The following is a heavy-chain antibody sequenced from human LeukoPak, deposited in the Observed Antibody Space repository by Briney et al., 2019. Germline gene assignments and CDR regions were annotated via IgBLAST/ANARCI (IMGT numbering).Heavy chain of an antibody. Sequence: GGSLRLSCAASGFTFSSYAMSWVRQAPGKGLEWVSAISGSGGSTYYSDSMKGRFTISRDNSKNTLYLQMNSLRAEDTAVYYCAKDPRDLDCGGNSGRLDYWGQGTLVTVSS. J-gene: IGHJ4*02. CDR2: ISGSGGST. V-gene: IGHV3-23*01. CDR1: GFTFSSYA. D-gene: IGHD4-23*01. CDR3: AKDPRDLDCGGNSGRLDY.